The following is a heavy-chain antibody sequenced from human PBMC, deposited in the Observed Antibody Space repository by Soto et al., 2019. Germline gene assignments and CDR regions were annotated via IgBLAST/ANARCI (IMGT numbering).Heavy chain of an antibody. CDR1: GYSFTSYG. J-gene: IGHJ4*02. D-gene: IGHD3-22*01. V-gene: IGHV1-18*04. CDR2: ISGHNGNT. Sequence: VASVKVSCKASGYSFTSYGISWVRQAPGQGPEWMGWISGHNGNTNHPQSLQGRVTMTTDTSRNTAYMELRSLRSDDTAVYYCARHRFTYYDDTVYYYFDYWGQGTLVTVSS. CDR3: ARHRFTYYDDTVYYYFDY.